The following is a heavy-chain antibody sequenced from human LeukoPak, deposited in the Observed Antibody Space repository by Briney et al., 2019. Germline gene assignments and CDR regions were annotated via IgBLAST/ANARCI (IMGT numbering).Heavy chain of an antibody. CDR2: ISGSGGST. Sequence: PGGSLRLSCAASGFTFSGYAMSWVRQAPGKGLEWVSAISGSGGSTYYADSVKGRFTISRDNSKNTLYLQMNSLRAEDTAVYYCAKDGADYYNSSGVYYYYYMDVWGKGTTVTVSS. J-gene: IGHJ6*03. CDR3: AKDGADYYNSSGVYYYYYMDV. CDR1: GFTFSGYA. V-gene: IGHV3-23*01. D-gene: IGHD3-22*01.